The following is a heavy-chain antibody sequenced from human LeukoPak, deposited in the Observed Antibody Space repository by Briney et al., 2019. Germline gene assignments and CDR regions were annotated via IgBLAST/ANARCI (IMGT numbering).Heavy chain of an antibody. V-gene: IGHV3-21*01. CDR3: ARDQTREWLRSDYYLDY. CDR2: ISSSSSYI. Sequence: GGSLRLSCAASGFTFSSYEMNWVRQAPGKGLEWVSSISSSSSYIYYADSVKGRFTISRDNAKNSLYLQMNSLRAEDTAVYYCARDQTREWLRSDYYLDYWGQGTLVTVSS. J-gene: IGHJ4*02. CDR1: GFTFSSYE. D-gene: IGHD5-12*01.